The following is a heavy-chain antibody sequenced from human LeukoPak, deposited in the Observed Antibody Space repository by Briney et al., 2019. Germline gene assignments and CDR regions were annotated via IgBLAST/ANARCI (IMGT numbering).Heavy chain of an antibody. Sequence: SQTLSLTCAIPGDSVSTNNVAWNWIRQSPSRGLEWLGRTYYRSKWYNDYAVSVKSRITINPDTSKNQFSLQLNSVTPDDTAMYYCAREDLGAAYFDFWGQGTLVTVSS. CDR2: TYYRSKWYN. CDR3: AREDLGAAYFDF. J-gene: IGHJ4*02. CDR1: GDSVSTNNVA. V-gene: IGHV6-1*01. D-gene: IGHD3-16*01.